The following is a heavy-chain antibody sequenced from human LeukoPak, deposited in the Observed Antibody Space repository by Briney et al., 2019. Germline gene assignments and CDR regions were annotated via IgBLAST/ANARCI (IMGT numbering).Heavy chain of an antibody. J-gene: IGHJ4*02. CDR2: IYPRDGST. CDR3: ARDQEGFDY. Sequence: ASVKVSCKASGYSFTNNYIHWVRQAPGQGLEWMGMIYPRDGSTSYAQRFQDRVTVTRDTSTSTVHMELSGLRVEDTALYYCARDQEGFDYWGQGTLVTVSS. V-gene: IGHV1-46*01. CDR1: GYSFTNNY.